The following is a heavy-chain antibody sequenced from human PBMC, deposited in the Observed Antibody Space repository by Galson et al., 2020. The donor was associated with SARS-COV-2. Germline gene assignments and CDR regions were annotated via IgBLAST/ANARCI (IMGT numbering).Heavy chain of an antibody. V-gene: IGHV1-69*10. Sequence: SVKVSCKASGSTFSSYAISWVRQAPGHGLEWMGGIIPNLGIANYAQKFQGRVTITADKSTSTAYMELSSLRSEDTAVYYCTRGGLRFGELLHYYYYYMDVWGKGTTVTVSS. J-gene: IGHJ6*03. D-gene: IGHD3-10*01. CDR3: TRGGLRFGELLHYYYYYMDV. CDR2: IIPNLGIA. CDR1: GSTFSSYA.